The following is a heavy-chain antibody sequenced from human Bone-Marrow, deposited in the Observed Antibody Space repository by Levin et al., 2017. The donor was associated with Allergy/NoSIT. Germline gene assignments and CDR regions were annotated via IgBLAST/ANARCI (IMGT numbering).Heavy chain of an antibody. V-gene: IGHV3-30*18. J-gene: IGHJ6*02. CDR3: AKGIMATTPGVYYFYFYGMDV. CDR1: GFTFSNYG. D-gene: IGHD1-26*01. Sequence: LSLTCAASGFTFSNYGLHWARPAPGKGLEWVAVISYDGGKQYYADSVKDRFTISRDNSNNTVYLQMSSLKTEDTAVYYCAKGIMATTPGVYYFYFYGMDVWGQGTTVTVTS. CDR2: ISYDGGKQ.